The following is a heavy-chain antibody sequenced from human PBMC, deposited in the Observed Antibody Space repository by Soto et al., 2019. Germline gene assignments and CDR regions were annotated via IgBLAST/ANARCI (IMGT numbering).Heavy chain of an antibody. D-gene: IGHD4-17*01. CDR3: ARRYGPSFDY. CDR1: GGSISNYY. V-gene: IGHV4-59*01. Sequence: PSETLSLTCTVSGGSISNYYWSWIRQPPGKGLEWIGYIYYSGSTNYNPSLKSRVTISVDTSKNQFSLRLSSVTAADTAVYYCARRYGPSFDYWGQGTLVPVSS. J-gene: IGHJ4*02. CDR2: IYYSGST.